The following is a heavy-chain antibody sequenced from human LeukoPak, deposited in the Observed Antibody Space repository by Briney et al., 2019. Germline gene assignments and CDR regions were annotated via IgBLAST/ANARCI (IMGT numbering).Heavy chain of an antibody. CDR2: IYYSGTT. V-gene: IGHV4-31*03. D-gene: IGHD2-8*02. Sequence: PSQTLSLTCTVSGGSISSGDYYWSWIRQHPGKGLEWIGYIYYSGTTYYNPSLKSRVTISSDTSKNQFSLKLSSVTAADTAVYYCARSIDSTGGFRLDYWGQGTLVTVSS. CDR1: GGSISSGDYY. J-gene: IGHJ4*02. CDR3: ARSIDSTGGFRLDY.